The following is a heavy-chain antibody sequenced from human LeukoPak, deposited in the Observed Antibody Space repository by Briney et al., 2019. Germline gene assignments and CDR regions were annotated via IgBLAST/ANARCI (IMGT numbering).Heavy chain of an antibody. Sequence: YXXTXYAXXWVRQAPGQRLEWXXWIXAGNGNTKYSQKFQGGVTITRDTSASTAYMELSSLRSEDTAVYYCARDFLYYDSSGYNYFDYWGQGTLVTVSS. CDR1: YXXTXYA. CDR3: ARDFLYYDSSGYNYFDY. V-gene: IGHV1-3*01. D-gene: IGHD3-22*01. J-gene: IGHJ4*02. CDR2: IXAGNGNT.